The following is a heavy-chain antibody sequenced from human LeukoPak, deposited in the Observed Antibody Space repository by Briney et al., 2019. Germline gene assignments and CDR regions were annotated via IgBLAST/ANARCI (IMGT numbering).Heavy chain of an antibody. D-gene: IGHD2-2*01. CDR3: AHGAMYQLDY. CDR1: GFTFSSHG. V-gene: IGHV3-23*01. CDR2: IIGGAGST. Sequence: GALRLSCAASGFTFSSHGMSWVRQAPGKGLEWVSGIIGGAGSTYYADSVKGRFTISGDNSKNTLFLQMNSLRAEDTAVYYCAHGAMYQLDYWGQGTLVTVSS. J-gene: IGHJ4*02.